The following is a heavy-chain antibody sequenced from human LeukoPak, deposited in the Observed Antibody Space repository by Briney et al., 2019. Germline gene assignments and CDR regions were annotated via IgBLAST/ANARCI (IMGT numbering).Heavy chain of an antibody. CDR2: VKEGER. D-gene: IGHD1/OR15-1a*01. Sequence: GGSLRLSCAASGFTFSSYWMSWVRQAPGKGLEWVANVKEGERYSVDSVKGRFTISRDNAKNSLYLQMNSLRAEDTAVYYCARSGGNNYHWALDIWGQGTMVTVPS. CDR1: GFTFSSYW. CDR3: ARSGGNNYHWALDI. V-gene: IGHV3-7*01. J-gene: IGHJ3*02.